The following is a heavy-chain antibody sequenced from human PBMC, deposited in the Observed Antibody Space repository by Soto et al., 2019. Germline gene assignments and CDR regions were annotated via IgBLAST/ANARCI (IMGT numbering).Heavy chain of an antibody. V-gene: IGHV1-69*01. CDR2: IIPIFGTA. J-gene: IGHJ6*02. Sequence: QVQLVQSGAEVKKPGSSVKVSCKASGGTFSSYAISWVRQAPGQGLEWMGGIIPIFGTANYAQKFQGRVTITAGESTNTAYMELSSLIYEDTAVYYCSRGEWLVLMGSPYYYYYGMDVWGQGTTVSVSS. CDR1: GGTFSSYA. CDR3: SRGEWLVLMGSPYYYYYGMDV. D-gene: IGHD6-19*01.